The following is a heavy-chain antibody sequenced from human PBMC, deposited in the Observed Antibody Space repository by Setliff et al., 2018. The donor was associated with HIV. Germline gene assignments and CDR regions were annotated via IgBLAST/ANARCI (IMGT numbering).Heavy chain of an antibody. CDR1: GYSISSGYY. V-gene: IGHV4-38-2*01. CDR2: IYHSGST. D-gene: IGHD3-22*01. CDR3: ARQGIVYYDSPGDAFDI. Sequence: SETLSLTCVVSGYSISSGYYWGWIRQPPGKGLEWIGSIYHSGSTYYNPSLKSRVTISVDTSKNQFSLKLSSVTAAGTAVYYCARQGIVYYDSPGDAFDIWGQGTMVTVSS. J-gene: IGHJ3*02.